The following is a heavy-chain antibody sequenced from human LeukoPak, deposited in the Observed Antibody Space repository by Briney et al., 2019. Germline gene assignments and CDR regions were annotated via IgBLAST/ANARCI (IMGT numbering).Heavy chain of an antibody. CDR3: ARDLSGYYLSFRFDY. Sequence: ASVKVSCKASGYTFTSYDINWVRQAPGQGLEWMGWINPNSGGTNYAQKFQGWVTMTRDTSISTAYMELSRLRSDDTAVYYCARDLSGYYLSFRFDYWGQGTLVTVSS. J-gene: IGHJ4*02. CDR1: GYTFTSYD. D-gene: IGHD3-22*01. CDR2: INPNSGGT. V-gene: IGHV1-2*04.